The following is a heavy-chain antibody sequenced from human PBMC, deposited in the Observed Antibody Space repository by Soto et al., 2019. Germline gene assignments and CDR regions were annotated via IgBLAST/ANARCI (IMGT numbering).Heavy chain of an antibody. CDR3: ARHFLGPSAIGVRFYGMDV. D-gene: IGHD3-10*02. Sequence: PSETLSLTCTVSGGSISSYYWSWIRQPPGKGLERIGYIYYSGSTNYYPSLKSRVTISVDTSKNQFSLKLSSVTAADTAVYYCARHFLGPSAIGVRFYGMDVWGQGTTVTVSS. V-gene: IGHV4-59*08. CDR1: GGSISSYY. CDR2: IYYSGST. J-gene: IGHJ6*02.